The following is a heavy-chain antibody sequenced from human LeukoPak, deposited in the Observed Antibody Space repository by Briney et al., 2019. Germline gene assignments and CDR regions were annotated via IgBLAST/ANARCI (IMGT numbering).Heavy chain of an antibody. CDR1: GFSFTSYS. Sequence: GGSLRLSCAASGFSFTSYSLNWVRQAPGKDLEWISYITSSSSRIYYADSVKGRFTISRDNAKNSLYLQMNSLRDEDTAVYYCARISPAYGDYYLDYWGQGTLVTVSS. J-gene: IGHJ4*02. CDR3: ARISPAYGDYYLDY. CDR2: ITSSSSRI. D-gene: IGHD4-17*01. V-gene: IGHV3-48*02.